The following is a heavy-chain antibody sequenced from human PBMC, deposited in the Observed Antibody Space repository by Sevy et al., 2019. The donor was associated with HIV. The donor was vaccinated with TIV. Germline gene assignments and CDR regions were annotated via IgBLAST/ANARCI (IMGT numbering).Heavy chain of an antibody. CDR2: INPNSGDT. CDR3: ARVLYYDSSAYYFDY. V-gene: IGHV1-2*06. CDR1: GYMFIAYF. J-gene: IGHJ4*02. D-gene: IGHD3-22*01. Sequence: ASVKVSCKASGYMFIAYFIHWVRQAPGQGLEWMGRINPNSGDTNYAQKFQGRVTMTRDTSINTAYMELSRLGSDDTAVYSCARVLYYDSSAYYFDYWGQGTLVTVSS.